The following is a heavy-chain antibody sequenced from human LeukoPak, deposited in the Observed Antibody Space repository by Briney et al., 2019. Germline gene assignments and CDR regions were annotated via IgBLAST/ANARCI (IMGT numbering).Heavy chain of an antibody. CDR2: ISAYNGNT. D-gene: IGHD6-19*01. J-gene: IGHJ4*02. Sequence: ASVKVSCKASGYTFTSYDINWVRQATGQGLEWMGWISAYNGNTNYAQKLQGRVTMTTDTSTSTAYMELRSLRSDDTAVYYCARDRFSSGWSPPDYWGQGTLVTVSS. CDR3: ARDRFSSGWSPPDY. V-gene: IGHV1-18*01. CDR1: GYTFTSYD.